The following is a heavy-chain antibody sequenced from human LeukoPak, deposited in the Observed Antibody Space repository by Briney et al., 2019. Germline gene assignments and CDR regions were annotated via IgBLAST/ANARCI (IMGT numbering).Heavy chain of an antibody. Sequence: GGSLRLSRAASGFPFRSYWMGWVRQAPGKGLEWVSSISTSSAHIYYADSVKGRFTISRDNAKNSLYLQMNSQRAVDTAVYYCTRVHRDWSTIYWGQGTLVTVSS. V-gene: IGHV3-21*01. CDR1: GFPFRSYW. J-gene: IGHJ4*02. CDR2: ISTSSAHI. CDR3: TRVHRDWSTIY. D-gene: IGHD3/OR15-3a*01.